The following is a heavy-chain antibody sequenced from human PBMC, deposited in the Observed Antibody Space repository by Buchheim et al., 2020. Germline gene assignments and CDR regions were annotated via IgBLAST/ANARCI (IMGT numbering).Heavy chain of an antibody. D-gene: IGHD6-19*01. CDR3: ARQRAPGVRNRIAVPGSIYFDY. CDR2: IYYSGST. J-gene: IGHJ4*02. CDR1: GGSVISSTHY. Sequence: QLQLQESGPGLEKPSETLSLTCTVSGGSVISSTHYWGWIRQSPGRGLEWIGSIYYSGSTYYNPSLKSRVTISVDTSKNQFSLELSSVTAADTAVYYCARQRAPGVRNRIAVPGSIYFDYWGQGTL. V-gene: IGHV4-39*01.